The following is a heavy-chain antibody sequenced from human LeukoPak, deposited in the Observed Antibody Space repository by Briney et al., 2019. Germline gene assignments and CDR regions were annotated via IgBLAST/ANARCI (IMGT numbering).Heavy chain of an antibody. CDR2: IYSGDSDT. Sequence: GESLKISCKGSGYSFTSYWIGWVRQMPGKGLEWMGIIYSGDSDTRYSPSFQGQVTISADKSISTAYLQWSSLKASDTAMYYCARAPGYYDSSGYSIFDYWGQGTLVTVSS. CDR1: GYSFTSYW. CDR3: ARAPGYYDSSGYSIFDY. D-gene: IGHD3-22*01. V-gene: IGHV5-51*01. J-gene: IGHJ4*02.